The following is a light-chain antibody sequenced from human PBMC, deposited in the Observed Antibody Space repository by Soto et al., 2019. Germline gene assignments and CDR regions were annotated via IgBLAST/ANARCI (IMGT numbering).Light chain of an antibody. Sequence: EMVLTKSPGTLSFSPGERATLSCRARQSVSSSYLAWYQQKPGQAPRLLIYGASSRATGSPDRFSGSGSGTDFTLTISRLEPEDCAVYYCQRYGSSPPHTCGRGPKLEIK. V-gene: IGKV3-20*01. CDR2: GAS. CDR3: QRYGSSPPHT. J-gene: IGKJ2*01. CDR1: QSVSSSY.